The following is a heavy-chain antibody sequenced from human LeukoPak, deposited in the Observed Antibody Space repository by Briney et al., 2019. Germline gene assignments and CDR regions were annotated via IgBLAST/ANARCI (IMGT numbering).Heavy chain of an antibody. CDR2: INDCGST. V-gene: IGHV4-34*01. CDR1: GGSFSGYY. J-gene: IGHJ5*02. Sequence: SETLSLTCGVYGGSFSGYYWSWIRQPPGKGREGIGEINDCGSTNYNSSLKSRVNISVDTSKNQFSLKLSSVTAADKAVYYCAREDIVLMVYAGRYNWFDPWGQGTLVTVSS. CDR3: AREDIVLMVYAGRYNWFDP. D-gene: IGHD2-8*01.